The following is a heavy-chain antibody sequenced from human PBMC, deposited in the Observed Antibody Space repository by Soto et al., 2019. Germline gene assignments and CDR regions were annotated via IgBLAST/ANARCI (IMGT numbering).Heavy chain of an antibody. CDR3: ARKSDSSPVPEADGF. V-gene: IGHV3-53*02. D-gene: IGHD3-10*01. Sequence: EVQLVETGGGLIQPGGSLRLSCAASGFRVGSNYMTWVRQSPGKGLEWVSLIYSNGDTDYADSVKGRFSISRDNFKNTLYLQMNNLRAEDTAVYHCARKSDSSPVPEADGFWGRGTLVTVSS. CDR2: IYSNGDT. J-gene: IGHJ4*02. CDR1: GFRVGSNY.